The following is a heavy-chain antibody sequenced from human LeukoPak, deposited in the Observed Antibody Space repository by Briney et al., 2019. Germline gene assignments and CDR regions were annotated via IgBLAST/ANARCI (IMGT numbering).Heavy chain of an antibody. CDR2: FHYSGST. J-gene: IGHJ6*02. CDR3: ARVSYGMDV. Sequence: SETLSLTCAVSGDSISSYYWSWIRQPPGKGLEWIGYFHYSGSTNYSPSLKSRVTISIDTSKNQFSLKVSSVTAADTAVYYCARVSYGMDVWGQGTTVTVSS. V-gene: IGHV4-59*01. CDR1: GDSISSYY.